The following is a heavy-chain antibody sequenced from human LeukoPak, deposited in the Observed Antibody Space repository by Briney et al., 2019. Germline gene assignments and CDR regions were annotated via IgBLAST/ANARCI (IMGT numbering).Heavy chain of an antibody. D-gene: IGHD1-26*01. Sequence: PGGSLRLFCAASGFHFSNYKMNWVRQAPGEGLEWVSSITSSSGYIYYADSVKGRFTISRDNAKNSLYLQMNSLRPDDTAVYSCAREVGSNGAFDYWGPGTLVTVSS. J-gene: IGHJ4*02. CDR1: GFHFSNYK. CDR2: ITSSSGYI. CDR3: AREVGSNGAFDY. V-gene: IGHV3-21*01.